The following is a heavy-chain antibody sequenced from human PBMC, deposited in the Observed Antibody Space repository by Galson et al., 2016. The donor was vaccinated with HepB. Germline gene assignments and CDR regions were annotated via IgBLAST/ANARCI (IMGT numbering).Heavy chain of an antibody. D-gene: IGHD1-26*01. CDR2: VSGSGDNT. V-gene: IGHV3-23*01. CDR1: GFTFKNYA. Sequence: SLRLSCAASGFTFKNYAMNWVRQAPGKGLEWVSVVSGSGDNTYYADSVKGRLTISRDNSNNTLFLQMNSLRVGDTAVYYCARDRAGSGSNRRFDYWGQGTLVTVSS. CDR3: ARDRAGSGSNRRFDY. J-gene: IGHJ4*02.